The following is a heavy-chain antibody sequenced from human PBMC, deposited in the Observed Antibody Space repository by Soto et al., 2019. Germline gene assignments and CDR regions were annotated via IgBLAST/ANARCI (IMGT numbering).Heavy chain of an antibody. J-gene: IGHJ6*02. CDR2: MDPMTGCT. CDR3: ARGRDAASQFSSPHGRDV. D-gene: IGHD2-15*01. V-gene: IGHV1-2*02. Sequence: SVKVSCKASGYKLGAYYTYWVRQAPGRGLEWVGLMDPMTGCTDYEERLRDRVTMTRDTSINTAYMELRRPRSDDTAIYSSARGRDAASQFSSPHGRDVWGQGTTVTVSS. CDR1: GYKLGAYY.